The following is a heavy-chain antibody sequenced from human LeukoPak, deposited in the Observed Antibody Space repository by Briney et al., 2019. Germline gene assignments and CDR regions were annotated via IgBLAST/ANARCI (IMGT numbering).Heavy chain of an antibody. CDR1: GFTFNNYA. Sequence: QPGGSLRLSCAASGFTFNNYAMSWGRQAPGKGLEWVSSISGTGGSTYYANSVKGRFTISRDNSKNALSLQMNSLRAEDTAVYYCAKGDLKDGGLDYFSDWGQGTLVTVSS. D-gene: IGHD2-15*01. J-gene: IGHJ4*02. CDR2: ISGTGGST. V-gene: IGHV3-23*01. CDR3: AKGDLKDGGLDYFSD.